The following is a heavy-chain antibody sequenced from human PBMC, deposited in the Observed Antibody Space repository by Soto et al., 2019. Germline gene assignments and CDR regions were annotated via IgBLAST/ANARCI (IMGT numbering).Heavy chain of an antibody. CDR1: GFTFSSYS. Sequence: EVQLVESGGGLVQPGGSLRLSCAASGFTFSSYSMNWVRQAPGKGLEWVSYISSSSSTIYYADSVKGRFSISIANAKHTLYLQRNSLKDEDTAMYYCAREGYYDFWSGYYCYYYYYMDVRGPGTTVTVSS. J-gene: IGHJ6*03. CDR3: AREGYYDFWSGYYCYYYYYMDV. CDR2: ISSSSSTI. V-gene: IGHV3-48*02. D-gene: IGHD3-3*01.